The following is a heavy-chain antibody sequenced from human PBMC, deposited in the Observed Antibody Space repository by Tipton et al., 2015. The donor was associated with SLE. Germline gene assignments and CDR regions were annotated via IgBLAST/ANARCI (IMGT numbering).Heavy chain of an antibody. CDR1: GFTFSTYA. J-gene: IGHJ6*02. D-gene: IGHD2-8*02. Sequence: SLRLSCAASGFTFSTYATTWVRQAPGKGLEWVSVIYSGGYKYYADSVKGRFTISRDNSKNMLYLQMNSLRTEDTAVYYCARDSGTGYYYYYAMDVWGQGTTVTVSS. V-gene: IGHV3-23*03. CDR2: IYSGGYK. CDR3: ARDSGTGYYYYYAMDV.